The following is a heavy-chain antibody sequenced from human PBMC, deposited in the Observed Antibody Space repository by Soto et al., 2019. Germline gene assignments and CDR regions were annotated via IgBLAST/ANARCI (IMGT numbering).Heavy chain of an antibody. CDR3: ARAPYYYDSSGYLGVGQWYFDL. D-gene: IGHD3-22*01. Sequence: LRLSCAASGFTFNSYTMNWVHQAPGKGLEWVSYISSSSSTMYYADSVKGRFTISRDNAKNSLYLQMNSLRDEDTAVYYCARAPYYYDSSGYLGVGQWYFDLWGRGILVTVSS. CDR2: ISSSSSTM. J-gene: IGHJ2*01. CDR1: GFTFNSYT. V-gene: IGHV3-48*02.